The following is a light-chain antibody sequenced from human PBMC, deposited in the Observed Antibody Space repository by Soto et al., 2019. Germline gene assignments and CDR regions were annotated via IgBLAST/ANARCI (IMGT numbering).Light chain of an antibody. CDR2: KAS. J-gene: IGKJ1*01. V-gene: IGKV1-5*03. Sequence: DIQMTQSPSTLSASVGDRGTSTCRGSQSISNWLAWYQQKPGKAPKLLIYKASSLESGVPSRFSGSGSGTEFSLTISSLQTDDFATYYCQQYNSSPTFGQGTKVDIK. CDR3: QQYNSSPT. CDR1: QSISNW.